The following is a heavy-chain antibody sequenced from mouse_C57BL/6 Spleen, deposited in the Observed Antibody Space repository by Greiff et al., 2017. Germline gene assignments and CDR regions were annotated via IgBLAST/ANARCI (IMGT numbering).Heavy chain of an antibody. V-gene: IGHV3-6*01. CDR3: ASYYYGSRGAWFAY. D-gene: IGHD1-1*01. J-gene: IGHJ3*01. Sequence: EVQLQESGPGLVKPSQSLSLTCSVTGYSITSGYYWNWIRQFPGNKLEWMGYISYDGSNNYNPSLKNRISITRDTSKNQFFLKLNSVTTEDTATYYCASYYYGSRGAWFAYWGQGTLVTVSA. CDR1: GYSITSGYY. CDR2: ISYDGSN.